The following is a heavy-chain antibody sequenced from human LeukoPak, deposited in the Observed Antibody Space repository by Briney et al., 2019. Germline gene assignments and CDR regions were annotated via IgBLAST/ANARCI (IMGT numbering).Heavy chain of an antibody. CDR3: ARDIVASKREYYFDY. J-gene: IGHJ4*02. CDR2: ISYDGSKK. CDR1: GFSFSNYA. D-gene: IGHD5-12*01. V-gene: IGHV3-30*04. Sequence: GRSLRLSCAASGFSFSNYALHWVRRTPGKGLEWVALISYDGSKKYYADSVRGRFTISRDNSKSTLFLQMNSLRADDTAVYYCARDIVASKREYYFDYWGQGTLVTVSS.